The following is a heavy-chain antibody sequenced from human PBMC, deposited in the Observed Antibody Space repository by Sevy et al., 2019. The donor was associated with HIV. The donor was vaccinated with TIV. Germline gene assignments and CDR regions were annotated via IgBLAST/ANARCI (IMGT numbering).Heavy chain of an antibody. J-gene: IGHJ6*02. Sequence: ASVKVSCKASGYTFTSYDINWVRQATGQGLEWMGWMNPNSGNTGYAQKFQGRVTMTRNNSIRTAYMELSSLRSEDTAVYYCARGADIVVVPAARGIYYYYGMDVWGQGTTVTVSS. CDR1: GYTFTSYD. V-gene: IGHV1-8*01. D-gene: IGHD2-2*01. CDR2: MNPNSGNT. CDR3: ARGADIVVVPAARGIYYYYGMDV.